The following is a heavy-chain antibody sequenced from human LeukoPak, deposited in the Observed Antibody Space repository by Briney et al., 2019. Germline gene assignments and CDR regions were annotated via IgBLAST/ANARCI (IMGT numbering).Heavy chain of an antibody. CDR1: GGSISSSSYY. Sequence: SETLSLTCTVSGGSISSSSYYWGWIRQPPGKGLEWIGSIYYSGSTYYNPSLKSRVTISVDTSKNQFSLKLSSVTAADTAVYYCARRGWIQLWSDAFDIWGQGTMVTVSS. CDR3: ARRGWIQLWSDAFDI. CDR2: IYYSGST. J-gene: IGHJ3*02. V-gene: IGHV4-39*01. D-gene: IGHD5-18*01.